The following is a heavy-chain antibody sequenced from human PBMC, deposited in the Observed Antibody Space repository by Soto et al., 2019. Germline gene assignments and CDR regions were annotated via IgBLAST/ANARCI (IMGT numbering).Heavy chain of an antibody. CDR2: INPSGDST. Sequence: GASVKVSCKASGYPFSSYYMHWVRQAPGQGLGWMGVINPSGDSTTYAQKFQGRVTMTKDTSTSTLYMELSGLRSEDTAVYYCARDWEFGFWGQGTLVTVSS. CDR1: GYPFSSYY. D-gene: IGHD3-10*01. V-gene: IGHV1-46*01. CDR3: ARDWEFGF. J-gene: IGHJ4*02.